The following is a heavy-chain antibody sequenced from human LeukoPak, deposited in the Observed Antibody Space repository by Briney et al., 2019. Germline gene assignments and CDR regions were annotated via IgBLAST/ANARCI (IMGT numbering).Heavy chain of an antibody. CDR3: ARLRAANWFDP. V-gene: IGHV4-39*01. Sequence: PSETLSLTCTVSGGAINTTIYYWGWIRPPPGKGLEWIGNIYYSGSTYYNPSLRSRVTISVDTSKNQFSLKLSSVTAADAAVYYCARLRAANWFDPWGQGTLVTVSS. CDR2: IYYSGST. J-gene: IGHJ5*02. CDR1: GGAINTTIYY.